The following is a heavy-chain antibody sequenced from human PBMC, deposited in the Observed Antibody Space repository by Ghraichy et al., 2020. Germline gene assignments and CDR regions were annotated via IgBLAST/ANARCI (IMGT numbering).Heavy chain of an antibody. V-gene: IGHV4-4*02. CDR1: GGSISSSNW. J-gene: IGHJ4*02. Sequence: SQTLSLTCGVSGGSISSSNWWSWVRQPPGKGLEWIGEIYHSGSTNYNPSLKSRVTISVDKSKNQFSLKLSSVTAADTAVYYCARQLSGGNGDYFDYWGQGTLVTVSS. D-gene: IGHD4-23*01. CDR3: ARQLSGGNGDYFDY. CDR2: IYHSGST.